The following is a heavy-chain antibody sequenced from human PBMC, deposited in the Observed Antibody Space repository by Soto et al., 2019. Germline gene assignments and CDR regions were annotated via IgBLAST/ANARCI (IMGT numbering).Heavy chain of an antibody. Sequence: SWVRQAPGQGLEWMGWISAYNGNTNYAQKLQGRVTMTTDTSTSTAYMELRSLRSDDTAVYYCARDLGTGAIVVVVAATGYYGMDVWGQGTTVTVSS. J-gene: IGHJ6*02. D-gene: IGHD2-15*01. CDR2: ISAYNGNT. CDR3: ARDLGTGAIVVVVAATGYYGMDV. V-gene: IGHV1-18*01.